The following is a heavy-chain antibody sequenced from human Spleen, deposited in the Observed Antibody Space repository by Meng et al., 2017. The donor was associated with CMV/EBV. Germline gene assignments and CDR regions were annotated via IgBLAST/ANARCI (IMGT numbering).Heavy chain of an antibody. V-gene: IGHV3-23*01. CDR2: ISTNGGST. D-gene: IGHD2-8*01. CDR3: ARDKVSGGY. CDR1: GLTFSSYA. J-gene: IGHJ4*02. Sequence: LACAASGLTFSSYAMTWVRQAPGKGLEWVSTISTNGGSTYYADSVKGRFSNSRDNSKNTLYLQMSSLRAEDTAVYYCARDKVSGGYWGQGTLVTVSS.